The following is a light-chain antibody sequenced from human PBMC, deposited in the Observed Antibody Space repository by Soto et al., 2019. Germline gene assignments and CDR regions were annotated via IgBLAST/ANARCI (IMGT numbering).Light chain of an antibody. Sequence: QSVLTQPASVSGSHGQSITITCTGTSSDVGGYNYVSWYQQHPGKAPKLMIYDVSNRPSGVSNRFSGSKSGNTAPLTISGLQAEDEADYYCSSYTSTFYVFGTGTKVTVL. V-gene: IGLV2-14*01. CDR2: DVS. J-gene: IGLJ1*01. CDR3: SSYTSTFYV. CDR1: SSDVGGYNY.